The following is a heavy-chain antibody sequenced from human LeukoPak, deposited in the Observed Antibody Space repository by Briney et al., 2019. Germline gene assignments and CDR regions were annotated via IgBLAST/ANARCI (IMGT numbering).Heavy chain of an antibody. J-gene: IGHJ3*02. CDR2: ISYDGSNK. CDR3: ARDHGSGWLPGAFDI. D-gene: IGHD6-19*01. CDR1: GFTFSSYA. V-gene: IGHV3-30*04. Sequence: PGRSLRLSCAASGFTFSSYAIHWVRQAPGKGLEWVAVISYDGSNKYYADSVKGRFTISRDNSKNTLYLQMNSLRVEDTAVYYCARDHGSGWLPGAFDIWGQGTMVTVSS.